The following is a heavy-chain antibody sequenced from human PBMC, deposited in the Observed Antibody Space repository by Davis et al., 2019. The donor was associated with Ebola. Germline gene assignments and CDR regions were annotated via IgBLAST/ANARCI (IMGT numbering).Heavy chain of an antibody. V-gene: IGHV4-34*01. J-gene: IGHJ6*02. Sequence: ESLKISCAASGFTFSRFSMNWVRQPPGKGLEWIGEINHSGSTNYNPSLKSRVTISVDTSKNQFSLKLSSVTAADTAVYYCARGRYGSGSYGEGMDVWGQGTTVTVSS. D-gene: IGHD3-10*01. CDR2: INHSGST. CDR3: ARGRYGSGSYGEGMDV. CDR1: GFTFSRFS.